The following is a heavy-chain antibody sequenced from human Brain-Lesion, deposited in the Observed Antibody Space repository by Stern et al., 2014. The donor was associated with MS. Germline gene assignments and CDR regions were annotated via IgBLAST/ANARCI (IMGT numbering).Heavy chain of an antibody. CDR2: IYYSGFT. D-gene: IGHD1-26*01. CDR3: ARHDSVPRPSQLYSARDRGPGYFDY. J-gene: IGHJ4*02. CDR1: GGSISSSTYY. Sequence: QVQLQESGPGLVKPSETLSLTCTVSGGSISSSTYYWAWIRQPPGKGLEWIGNIYYSGFTYYNPSLKSRVTLSVDMSKNQLYLKLSSVPAADTAIYYCARHDSVPRPSQLYSARDRGPGYFDYWGQGTLVTVSS. V-gene: IGHV4-39*01.